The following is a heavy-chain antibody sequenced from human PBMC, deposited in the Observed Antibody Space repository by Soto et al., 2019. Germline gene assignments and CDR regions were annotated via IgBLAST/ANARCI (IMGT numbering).Heavy chain of an antibody. J-gene: IGHJ4*02. CDR2: LYHSGTT. D-gene: IGHD2-15*01. CDR3: ARVGRFRSGGSCCDQYDS. CDR1: SGSINSSNW. Sequence: QVQLQESGPGLVKPSGTLSLTCAVSSGSINSSNWWGWVRPPPGTGLEWIGELYHSGTTNYSPSLRSRVTISGDKPKNQFSLKLTSVTAADMAVYFCARVGRFRSGGSCCDQYDSSGQATRFPVSP. V-gene: IGHV4-4*02.